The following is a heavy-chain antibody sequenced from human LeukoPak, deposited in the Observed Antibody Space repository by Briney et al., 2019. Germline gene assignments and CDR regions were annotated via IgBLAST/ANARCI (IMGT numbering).Heavy chain of an antibody. D-gene: IGHD5-18*01. Sequence: SQTLSLTCAISGGSVSSNSATWNWIRQSPSRGLEWLGRTYYRSKWYNDYAVSVKSRITINPDTSKNQFSLQLNSVTPEDTAVYYCARAGTYGYYWYFDLWGRGILVTVSS. J-gene: IGHJ2*01. CDR1: GGSVSSNSAT. CDR2: TYYRSKWYN. V-gene: IGHV6-1*01. CDR3: ARAGTYGYYWYFDL.